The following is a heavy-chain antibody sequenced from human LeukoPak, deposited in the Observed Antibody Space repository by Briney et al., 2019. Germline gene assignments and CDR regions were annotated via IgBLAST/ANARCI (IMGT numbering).Heavy chain of an antibody. CDR3: ARDFAVAGTELDY. J-gene: IGHJ4*02. D-gene: IGHD6-19*01. V-gene: IGHV3-7*01. CDR1: GFTFSSYW. CDR2: INQDGSEK. Sequence: GGSLRLSCAASGFTFSSYWMSWVRQAPGKGLEWVANINQDGSEKYYVDSVKGRFTISRDNAKSSLYLQMNSLRAEDTAVYYCARDFAVAGTELDYWGQGTLVTVSS.